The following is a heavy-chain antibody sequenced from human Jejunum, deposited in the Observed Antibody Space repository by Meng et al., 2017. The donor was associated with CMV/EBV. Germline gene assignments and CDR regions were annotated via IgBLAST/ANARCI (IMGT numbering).Heavy chain of an antibody. CDR1: GYPFPHYG. Sequence: ASGYPFPHYGISWVRQAPGQGLEWMGYISTSDGNTNYARNVQRRVTMTTDTSTSTVYMELRSLRSDDTAVYFCARAGIFGVTGDSWGQGTLVTVSS. CDR3: ARAGIFGVTGDS. D-gene: IGHD3-3*01. V-gene: IGHV1-18*01. J-gene: IGHJ4*02. CDR2: ISTSDGNT.